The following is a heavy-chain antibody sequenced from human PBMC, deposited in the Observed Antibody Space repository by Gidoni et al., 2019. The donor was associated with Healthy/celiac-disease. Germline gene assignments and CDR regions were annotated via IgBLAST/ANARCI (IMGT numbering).Heavy chain of an antibody. V-gene: IGHV4-39*01. J-gene: IGHJ4*02. D-gene: IGHD3-22*01. CDR2: IYYSGST. Sequence: QLQLQESGPGLVKPSETLSLTCTVSGGSISSSSYYWGWIRQPPGNGLEWIGSIYYSGSTYYNPSLKSRVTISVDTSKNQFSLKLSSVTAADTAVYYCARGWYYYDSSGYQASYFDYWGQGTLVTVSS. CDR3: ARGWYYYDSSGYQASYFDY. CDR1: GGSISSSSYY.